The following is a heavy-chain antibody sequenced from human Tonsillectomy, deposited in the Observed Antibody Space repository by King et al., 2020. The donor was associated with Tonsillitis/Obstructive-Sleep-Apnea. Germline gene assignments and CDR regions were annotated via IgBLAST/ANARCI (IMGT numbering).Heavy chain of an antibody. J-gene: IGHJ4*02. V-gene: IGHV3-64D*06. CDR2: ISRNGGST. CDR1: GFTFSSDA. CDR3: VTGPGYCSGGSCYTFDY. D-gene: IGHD2-15*01. Sequence: VQLVESGGGLVQPGGSLRLSCSASGFTFSSDAMHWCRQAPGKGLEYVSAISRNGGSTYYADSVKCRFTISRDNSKNTLYLQMSSLRAEDTAVYYCVTGPGYCSGGSCYTFDYWGQGTLVTVSS.